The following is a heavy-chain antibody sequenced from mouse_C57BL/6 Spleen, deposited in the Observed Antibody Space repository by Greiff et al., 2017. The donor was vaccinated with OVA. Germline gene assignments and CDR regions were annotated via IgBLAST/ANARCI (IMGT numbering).Heavy chain of an antibody. CDR2: IWWDDDK. CDR3: ARTLYDGSYGRAMDY. D-gene: IGHD2-3*01. J-gene: IGHJ4*01. Sequence: QVTLKECGPGILQPSQTLSLTCSFSGFSLSTFGMGVGWIRQPSGKGLEWLAHIWWDDDKYYNPALKSRLTISKDTSKNQVFLKIANVDTADTATYYCARTLYDGSYGRAMDYWGQGTSVTVSS. CDR1: GFSLSTFGMG. V-gene: IGHV8-8*01.